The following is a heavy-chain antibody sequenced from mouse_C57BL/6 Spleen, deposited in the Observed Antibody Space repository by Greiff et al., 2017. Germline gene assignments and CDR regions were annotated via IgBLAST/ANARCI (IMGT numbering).Heavy chain of an antibody. CDR3: AGDEGSSSYSYFDY. CDR2: ISDGGSYT. V-gene: IGHV5-4*01. CDR1: GFTFSSYA. J-gene: IGHJ2*01. Sequence: EVHLVESGGGLVKPGGSLKLSCAASGFTFSSYAMSWVRQTPEKRLEWVATISDGGSYTYYPDNVKGRFTISRDNAKNNMYLQMSHLKSEDTAMYYCAGDEGSSSYSYFDYWGQGTTLTVSA. D-gene: IGHD1-1*01.